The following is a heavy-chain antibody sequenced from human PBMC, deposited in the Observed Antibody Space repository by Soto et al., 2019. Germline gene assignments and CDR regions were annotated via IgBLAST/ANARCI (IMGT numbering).Heavy chain of an antibody. CDR1: GGTFSSYA. Sequence: SVKVSCNASGGTFSSYAISWVRQAPVQGLEWMGGIIPIFGTANYAQKFQGRVTITADESTSTAYMELSSLRSEDTAVYYCARGGVWTPPLVYYGMDVWGQGTTVTVSS. D-gene: IGHD2-21*01. CDR3: ARGGVWTPPLVYYGMDV. V-gene: IGHV1-69*13. J-gene: IGHJ6*02. CDR2: IIPIFGTA.